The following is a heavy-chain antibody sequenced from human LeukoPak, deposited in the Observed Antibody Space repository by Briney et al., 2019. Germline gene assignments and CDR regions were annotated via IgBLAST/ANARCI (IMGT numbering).Heavy chain of an antibody. CDR2: ISSSSSYI. CDR1: GFTFSSYS. CDR3: ARGSTTYYYGSGSYYHDY. J-gene: IGHJ4*02. V-gene: IGHV3-21*01. D-gene: IGHD3-10*01. Sequence: PGGSLRLSCAASGFTFSSYSMNWVRQAPGKGLEWVSSISSSSSYIYYADSVKGRSTISRDNAKNSLYLQMNSLRAEDTAVYYCARGSTTYYYGSGSYYHDYWGQGTLVTVSS.